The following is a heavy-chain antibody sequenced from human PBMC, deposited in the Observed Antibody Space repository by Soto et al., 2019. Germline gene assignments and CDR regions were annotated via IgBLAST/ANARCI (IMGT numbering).Heavy chain of an antibody. J-gene: IGHJ4*02. CDR2: INHSGST. CDR3: ARQRTSVVTQAYFDV. V-gene: IGHV4-34*01. CDR1: GGSFSGYY. D-gene: IGHD2-21*02. Sequence: SETLCHTCAFYGGSFSGYYWSWIRPPPGKGLEWIGRINHSGSTNYNPSLRSRVSMSVDTSKNQFSLKLKSVTAADTALYFCARQRTSVVTQAYFDVWGPGSLVTVSS.